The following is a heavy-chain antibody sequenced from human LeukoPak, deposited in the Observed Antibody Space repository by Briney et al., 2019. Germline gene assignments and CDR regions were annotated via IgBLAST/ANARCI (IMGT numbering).Heavy chain of an antibody. CDR3: VRGYSFGPYGMDV. J-gene: IGHJ6*02. CDR1: GFTFSSYA. CDR2: ISDSGGST. V-gene: IGHV3-64D*09. D-gene: IGHD2-15*01. Sequence: PGGSLRLSCTASGFTFSSYAMSWVRQAPGQGLEYVSAISDSGGSTNYADSLKGRFTISRDNSKNTLYLQMSRLRAEDTAVYFCVRGYSFGPYGMDVWGRGTTAIVSS.